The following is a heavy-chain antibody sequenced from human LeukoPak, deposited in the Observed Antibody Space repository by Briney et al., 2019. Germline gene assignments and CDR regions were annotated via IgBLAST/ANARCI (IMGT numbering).Heavy chain of an antibody. J-gene: IGHJ4*02. Sequence: SETLSLTCAVYGGSFSGYYWSWIRQPPGKGLEWIGEINHSGSTNYNPSLKSRVTISVDTSKNQFSLKLSSVTAADTAVYYCARHRPRYYYGSGSYPYYLDYWGQGTLVTVSS. CDR1: GGSFSGYY. CDR3: ARHRPRYYYGSGSYPYYLDY. CDR2: INHSGST. V-gene: IGHV4-34*01. D-gene: IGHD3-10*01.